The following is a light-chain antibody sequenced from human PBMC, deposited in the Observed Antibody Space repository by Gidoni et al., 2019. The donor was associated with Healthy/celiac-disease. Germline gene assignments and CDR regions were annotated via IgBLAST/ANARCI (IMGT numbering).Light chain of an antibody. V-gene: IGLV6-57*02. CDR3: QSYDSSNRV. J-gene: IGLJ2*01. Sequence: NFMLTQPHSVSESPGKTVTISCTGSSGSIASNYVQWYQQRPGIAPTTVIYEDNQRPSGVPDRFSGSIDSSSNSASLTISGLKTEDEADYYCQSYDSSNRVFGGGTKLTVL. CDR2: EDN. CDR1: SGSIASNY.